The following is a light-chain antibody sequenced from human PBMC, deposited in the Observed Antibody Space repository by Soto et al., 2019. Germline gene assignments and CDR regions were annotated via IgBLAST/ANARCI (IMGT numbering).Light chain of an antibody. CDR3: QTWGTGIRV. CDR1: SGHSSYT. Sequence: QPVLTQSPSASASLGASVKLTCTLSSGHSSYTIAWHQQQPEKGPRYLMKLNSDGSHSKGDGIPDRFSGSSSGAERYLTIASLPYEDEADYCCQTWGTGIRVFGGGTKLTVL. V-gene: IGLV4-69*01. J-gene: IGLJ3*02. CDR2: LNSDGSH.